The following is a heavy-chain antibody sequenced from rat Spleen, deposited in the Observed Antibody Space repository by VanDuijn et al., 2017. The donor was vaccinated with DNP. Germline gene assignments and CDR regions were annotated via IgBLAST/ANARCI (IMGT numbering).Heavy chain of an antibody. CDR3: ARWSDYFDY. CDR1: GYSITSNY. J-gene: IGHJ2*01. V-gene: IGHV3-1*01. Sequence: EVQLQESGPGLVKPSQSLSLTCSVTGYSITSNYWAWIRKFPGNKMEWVGHISYSGSTTYNPSLKSRISITRDTSKNQFFLHLKSVTTEDTATYYCARWSDYFDYWGQGVMVTVSS. CDR2: ISYSGST.